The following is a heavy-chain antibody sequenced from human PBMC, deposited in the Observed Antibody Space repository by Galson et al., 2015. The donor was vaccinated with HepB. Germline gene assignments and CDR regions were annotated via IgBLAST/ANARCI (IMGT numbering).Heavy chain of an antibody. V-gene: IGHV3-49*03. Sequence: SLRLSCATSGFTFADNAMSWFRQAPGKGLEWVAFIRSKTYGGTTKYAASVKGRFTISRDDSKSIAYLQMNSLETEDTAVYFCARKYDSSGYYRAPLDYWGQATLVTVYS. CDR1: GFTFADNA. D-gene: IGHD3-22*01. CDR3: ARKYDSSGYYRAPLDY. J-gene: IGHJ4*02. CDR2: IRSKTYGGTT.